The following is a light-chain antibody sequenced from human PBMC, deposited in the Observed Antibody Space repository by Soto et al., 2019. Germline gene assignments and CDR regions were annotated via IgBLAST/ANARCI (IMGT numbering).Light chain of an antibody. V-gene: IGKV3-11*01. Sequence: EIVLTQSPATLSLSPGGRATLSCRASQSVGTFFAWYQQKPGQAPRLLIYDASNRATGIPPRFSGSGSGTDFTLTISSLEPEDFAVYYCQQCNNWPQWTFGQGTKVDIK. CDR2: DAS. CDR1: QSVGTF. CDR3: QQCNNWPQWT. J-gene: IGKJ1*01.